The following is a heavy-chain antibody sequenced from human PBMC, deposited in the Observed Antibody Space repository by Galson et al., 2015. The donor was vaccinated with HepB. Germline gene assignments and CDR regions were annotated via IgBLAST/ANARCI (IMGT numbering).Heavy chain of an antibody. Sequence: SVKVSCKASGYDFDKYGLSWVRQAPGQGLEWMGWVSGYDGSANYSPKFKGRVTMTTQTSTGTAYLEMRSLRSDDTAVYYCARDSRLELQLNNYYSYGMDFRGQGTAVIVS. J-gene: IGHJ6*02. CDR2: VSGYDGSA. D-gene: IGHD1-7*01. V-gene: IGHV1-18*01. CDR3: ARDSRLELQLNNYYSYGMDF. CDR1: GYDFDKYG.